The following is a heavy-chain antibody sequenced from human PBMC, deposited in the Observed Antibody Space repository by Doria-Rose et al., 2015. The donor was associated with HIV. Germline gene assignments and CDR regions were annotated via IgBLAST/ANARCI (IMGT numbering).Heavy chain of an antibody. Sequence: QITLKESGPVLVKPTETLTLTCTVSGVSLSSPGMGVSWIRQPPGKALEWLANIFSDDERSYKTSLKSRLTISRGTSKSQAVLTMTDMDPVDTATYYCARIKSSRWYHKYYFDFWGQGTLVIVS. V-gene: IGHV2-26*01. CDR3: ARIKSSRWYHKYYFDF. D-gene: IGHD6-13*01. J-gene: IGHJ4*02. CDR2: IFSDDER. CDR1: GVSLSSPGMG.